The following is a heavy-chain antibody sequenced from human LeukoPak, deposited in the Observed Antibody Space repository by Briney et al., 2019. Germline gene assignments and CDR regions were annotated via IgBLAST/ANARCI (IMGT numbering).Heavy chain of an antibody. Sequence: PGGSLRLSCAASGFTFSSYSMNWVRQAPGKGLEWVSYISSSSSTIYYADSVKGRFTISRDNAKTSLDLQMNSLRAEDTALYYCAKDSTNYYDSSGYYTPFDYWGQGTLVTVSS. D-gene: IGHD3-22*01. CDR2: ISSSSSTI. V-gene: IGHV3-48*01. J-gene: IGHJ4*02. CDR3: AKDSTNYYDSSGYYTPFDY. CDR1: GFTFSSYS.